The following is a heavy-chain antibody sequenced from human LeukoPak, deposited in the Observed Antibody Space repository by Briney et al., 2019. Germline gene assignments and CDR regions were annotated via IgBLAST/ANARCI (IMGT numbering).Heavy chain of an antibody. J-gene: IGHJ6*03. D-gene: IGHD6-6*01. CDR3: ARRGREYSSSSAYYYYYMDV. CDR1: GYSFTSYW. Sequence: GESLKISCKGSGYSFTSYWIGWVRQMPGKGLEWMGIIYPGDGDTRYSPSFQGQVTISADKSISTAYLQWSSLKASDTAMYYCARRGREYSSSSAYYYYYMDVWGKGTTVTVSS. V-gene: IGHV5-51*01. CDR2: IYPGDGDT.